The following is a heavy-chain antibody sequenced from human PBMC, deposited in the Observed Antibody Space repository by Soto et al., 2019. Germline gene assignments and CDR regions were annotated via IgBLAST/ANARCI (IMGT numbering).Heavy chain of an antibody. CDR1: GFILSDCA. V-gene: IGHV3-48*04. Sequence: EVQLVESGGGLVQPGGSLRLSCATSGFILSDCAMNWVRQPPGKGLERVSYISSSSSVIDYADSVKGRFTVSRDNARNSLYLQISSLRAEDTAVYYCARDLSWGTNWYYYMDVWGKGTAVTVSS. CDR2: ISSSSSVI. CDR3: ARDLSWGTNWYYYMDV. J-gene: IGHJ6*03. D-gene: IGHD7-27*01.